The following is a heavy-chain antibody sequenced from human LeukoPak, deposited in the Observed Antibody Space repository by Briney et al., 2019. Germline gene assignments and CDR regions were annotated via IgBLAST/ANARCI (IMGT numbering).Heavy chain of an antibody. CDR2: ISGDGGST. CDR3: ANGGNYYDSSGLDY. Sequence: GGSLRLSCAASGFTFDDYAMHWVRQAPGKGLEWVSLISGDGGSTYYADSVKGRFTISRDNSKNSLYLQMNSLRTAATAFYYYANGGNYYDSSGLDYWGQGTLVTVSS. D-gene: IGHD3-22*01. CDR1: GFTFDDYA. V-gene: IGHV3-43*02. J-gene: IGHJ4*02.